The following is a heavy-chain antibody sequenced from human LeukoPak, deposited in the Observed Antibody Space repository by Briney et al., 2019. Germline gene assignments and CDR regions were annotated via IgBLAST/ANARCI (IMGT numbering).Heavy chain of an antibody. J-gene: IGHJ6*02. D-gene: IGHD3-9*01. V-gene: IGHV4-59*01. CDR3: ARGLYYDILTGYYFDYYYYGMDV. CDR1: GGSISSCY. Sequence: SETLSLTCTVSGGSISSCYWSWIRQPPGKGLEWIGYIYYSGSTNYNPPLKSRVTISVDTSKNQFSLKLSSVTAADTAVYYCARGLYYDILTGYYFDYYYYGMDVWGQGTTVTVSS. CDR2: IYYSGST.